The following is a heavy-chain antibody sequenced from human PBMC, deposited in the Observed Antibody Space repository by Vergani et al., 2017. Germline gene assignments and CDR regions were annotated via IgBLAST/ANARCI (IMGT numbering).Heavy chain of an antibody. CDR3: ASDSHYYDSSGYPRGGAFDI. D-gene: IGHD3-22*01. V-gene: IGHV4-39*07. J-gene: IGHJ3*02. CDR1: GGSISSSSYY. Sequence: QLQLQESGPGLVKPSETLSLTCTVSGGSISSSSYYWGWIRQPPGKGLEWIGSIYTSGSTNYNPSLKSRVTISVDTSKNQFSLKLSSVTAADTAVYYCASDSHYYDSSGYPRGGAFDIWGQGTMVTVSS. CDR2: IYTSGST.